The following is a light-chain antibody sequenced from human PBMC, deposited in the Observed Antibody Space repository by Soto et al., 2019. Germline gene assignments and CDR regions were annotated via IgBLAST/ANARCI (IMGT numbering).Light chain of an antibody. CDR2: ENN. CDR3: GTWDSSLSAGGV. J-gene: IGLJ1*01. CDR1: SSNIGNNY. V-gene: IGLV1-51*02. Sequence: HSVLPQPPSVAAARGQKVTISCSGSSSNIGNNYVSWYQQLPGTAPKLLIYENNKRPSGIPDRFSGSKSGTSATLGITGIQTGDEADYYCGTWDSSLSAGGVFGTGTKVTVL.